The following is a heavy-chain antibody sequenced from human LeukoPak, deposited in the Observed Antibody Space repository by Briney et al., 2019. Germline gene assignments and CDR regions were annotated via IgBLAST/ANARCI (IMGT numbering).Heavy chain of an antibody. CDR3: ASLDYVKFYFDY. J-gene: IGHJ4*02. D-gene: IGHD3-16*01. V-gene: IGHV4-59*01. Sequence: SETLSITCTVSGDSISGYYWSWIRQPPGKRLEWIGYVYYSGATNYNPSLKSRVTISVDTSKNQFSLNLRSVTAADTAVYYCASLDYVKFYFDYWGQGTLVTVSS. CDR1: GDSISGYY. CDR2: VYYSGAT.